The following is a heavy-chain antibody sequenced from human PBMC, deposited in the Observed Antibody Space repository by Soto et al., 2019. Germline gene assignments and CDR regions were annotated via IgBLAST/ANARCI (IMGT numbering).Heavy chain of an antibody. Sequence: EVQLVDSGGGSVQPGRSLRLSCVASGFTFESYAMHWVRQVPGKGLEWVSGISWNSGSIGYEDSVKGRFTISRDNAQKSLYLEMNSLRVEDTAFYYCVKDIHEQWLVSHFEYWGQGALVTVSS. CDR3: VKDIHEQWLVSHFEY. CDR2: ISWNSGSI. CDR1: GFTFESYA. V-gene: IGHV3-9*01. J-gene: IGHJ4*02. D-gene: IGHD6-19*01.